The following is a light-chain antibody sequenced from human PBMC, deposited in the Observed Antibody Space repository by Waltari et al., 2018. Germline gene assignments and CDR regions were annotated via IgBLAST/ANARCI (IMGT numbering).Light chain of an antibody. J-gene: IGLJ2*01. Sequence: SYVLTQPPSVSVAPGGTATISWGAAKIGRKSVHWYQQKAGQAPALVIFYDNERPPGISERFSGSNSGNTATLTISEVEVGDEADYHCQVWDSSINVVFGGGTKLTVL. CDR2: YDN. CDR3: QVWDSSINVV. V-gene: IGLV3-21*01. CDR1: KIGRKS.